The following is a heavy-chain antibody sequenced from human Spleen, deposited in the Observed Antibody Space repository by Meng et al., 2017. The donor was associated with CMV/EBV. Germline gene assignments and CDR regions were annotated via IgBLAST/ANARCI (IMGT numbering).Heavy chain of an antibody. J-gene: IGHJ5*02. CDR3: ARDQSQNDKSWWFDP. D-gene: IGHD6-13*01. V-gene: IGHV1-2*02. CDR1: GYTFTGHY. CDR2: IYPASGGT. Sequence: PGYTFTGHYLHWVRQAPGQGLEWMGWIYPASGGTNYAQNFQGRVTMTSDTSISTAYMQLSGLRSDDTALYFCARDQSQNDKSWWFDPWGQGTLVTVSS.